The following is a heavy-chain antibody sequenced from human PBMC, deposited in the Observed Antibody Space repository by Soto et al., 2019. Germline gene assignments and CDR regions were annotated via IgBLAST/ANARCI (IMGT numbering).Heavy chain of an antibody. J-gene: IGHJ4*02. CDR2: INPSGART. D-gene: IGHD3-3*01. V-gene: IGHV1-46*01. CDR1: GGTFSSYA. Sequence: ASVKVSCKASGGTFSSYAISWVRQAPGQGLEWVGLINPSGARTTYAQNFQGRVTMTRDTSTRTVYMELSSLRSDDTAVYYCARVYGLVKHDDFWSGYYDYWGQGTQVTVSS. CDR3: ARVYGLVKHDDFWSGYYDY.